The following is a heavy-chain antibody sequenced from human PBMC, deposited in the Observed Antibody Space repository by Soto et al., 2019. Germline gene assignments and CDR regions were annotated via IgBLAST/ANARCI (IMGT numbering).Heavy chain of an antibody. Sequence: QVQLVQSGAEVKKPGSSVKVSCKASGGTFSSYAISWVRQAPGQGLEWMGGLIPIFGTANYAQKFQGRVTITADESTSTAYMELSSLRSEDTAVYYCARRGVAARPDYYYGMDVWGQGTTVTVSS. V-gene: IGHV1-69*12. CDR3: ARRGVAARPDYYYGMDV. CDR1: GGTFSSYA. J-gene: IGHJ6*02. D-gene: IGHD6-6*01. CDR2: LIPIFGTA.